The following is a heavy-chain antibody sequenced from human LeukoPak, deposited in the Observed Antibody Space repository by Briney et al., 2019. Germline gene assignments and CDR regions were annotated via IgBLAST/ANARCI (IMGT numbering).Heavy chain of an antibody. CDR2: IKQDGSER. V-gene: IGHV3-7*03. J-gene: IGHJ4*02. CDR3: VKSPGYNYGSSVYFDY. CDR1: GFTFSSFW. Sequence: GGSLRLSCAASGFTFSSFWMSWVRQVPGKGLEWVANIKQDGSERYYVDSVKGRFTISRDNAKNSLYLQMNSLRAEDTALYYCVKSPGYNYGSSVYFDYWGQGTLVTVSS. D-gene: IGHD3-10*01.